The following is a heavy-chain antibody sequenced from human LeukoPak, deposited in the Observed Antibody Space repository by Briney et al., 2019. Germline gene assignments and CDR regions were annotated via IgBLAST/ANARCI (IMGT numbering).Heavy chain of an antibody. D-gene: IGHD6-13*01. CDR1: GGSITSGTYY. V-gene: IGHV4-61*02. Sequence: SQTLSLTCTVSGGSITSGTYYWSWIRQPAGKGLEWIGRMSDSGSTSYNPSLESRVTISRDTSKNQFSLELTSVTAADTAVYYCTRGSSWFFNNWGQGILVTVSS. CDR2: MSDSGST. J-gene: IGHJ4*02. CDR3: TRGSSWFFNN.